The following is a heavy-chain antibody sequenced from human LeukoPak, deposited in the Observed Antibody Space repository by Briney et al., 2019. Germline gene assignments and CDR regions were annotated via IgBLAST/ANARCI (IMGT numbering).Heavy chain of an antibody. V-gene: IGHV3-23*01. D-gene: IGHD2-15*01. CDR3: AKTLIAATKDYFDY. CDR2: ISGSGGST. CDR1: GFTFSSYA. Sequence: PGGSLRLSCAASGFTFSSYAMSWVRRAPGKGLEWVSAISGSGGSTYYADSVKGRFTISRDNSKNTLYLQMNSLRAEDTAVYYRAKTLIAATKDYFDYWGQGTLVTVSS. J-gene: IGHJ4*02.